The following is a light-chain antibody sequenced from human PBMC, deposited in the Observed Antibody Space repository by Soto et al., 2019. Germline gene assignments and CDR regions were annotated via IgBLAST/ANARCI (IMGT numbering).Light chain of an antibody. J-gene: IGLJ2*01. V-gene: IGLV2-11*01. CDR2: AVT. Sequence: QSALTQPRSVSGSPGQSVTISCTGTSSDVGGYEYVSWYQQYPGKAPKLMIYAVTRRPSGVPDRFSGSKSGNTASLTISGLQAVDEADYYCSSNTPTWIFGGGTKLTVL. CDR3: SSNTPTWI. CDR1: SSDVGGYEY.